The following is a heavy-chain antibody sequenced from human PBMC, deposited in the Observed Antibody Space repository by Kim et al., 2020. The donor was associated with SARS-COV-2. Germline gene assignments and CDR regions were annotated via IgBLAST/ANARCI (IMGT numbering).Heavy chain of an antibody. CDR3: ARGLVAWGGSDAFDI. J-gene: IGHJ3*02. D-gene: IGHD3-16*01. V-gene: IGHV1-8*01. Sequence: KFQGRVTMTRNTSISTAYMELSSLRSEDTAVYYCARGLVAWGGSDAFDIWGQGTMVTVSS.